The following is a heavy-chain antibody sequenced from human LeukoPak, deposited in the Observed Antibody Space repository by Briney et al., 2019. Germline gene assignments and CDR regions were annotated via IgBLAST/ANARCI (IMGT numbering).Heavy chain of an antibody. CDR1: GGSISSSSYY. CDR2: IYYSGST. Sequence: SETLSLTCTVSGGSISSSSYYWGWIRQPPGKGLEWIGSIYYSGSTYYNPSLKSRVTISVDTSKNQFSLKLSSVTAADTAVYYCASSPIITIFSGAFDIWGQGTMVTISS. V-gene: IGHV4-39*01. J-gene: IGHJ3*02. CDR3: ASSPIITIFSGAFDI. D-gene: IGHD3-9*01.